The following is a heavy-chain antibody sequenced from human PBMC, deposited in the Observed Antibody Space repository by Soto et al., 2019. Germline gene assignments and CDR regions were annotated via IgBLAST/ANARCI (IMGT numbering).Heavy chain of an antibody. J-gene: IGHJ5*02. CDR3: ARASYDSGSYHWFDP. Sequence: LRLSCAASGFTFSSYSMNWVRQAPGKGLEWVSSISSSSSYIYYADSVKGRFTISRDNAKNSLYLQMNSLRAEDTAVYYCARASYDSGSYHWFDPCGQRTLVPVSS. D-gene: IGHD3-10*01. CDR1: GFTFSSYS. V-gene: IGHV3-21*01. CDR2: ISSSSSYI.